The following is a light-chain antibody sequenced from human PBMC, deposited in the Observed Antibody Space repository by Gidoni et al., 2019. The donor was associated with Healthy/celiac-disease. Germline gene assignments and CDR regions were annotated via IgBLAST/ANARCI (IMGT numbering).Light chain of an antibody. CDR2: LGS. CDR3: MQDIQTRRT. Sequence: DIVMTQSPLSLPVTPGEPASISCRSSQSLLHSNGYNYLDWYLQKPGQSPQLLIYLGSNRASGVPDRFSGSGSGTDFTLKISRVEAEDVGVYYCMQDIQTRRTFGQGTKVEIK. CDR1: QSLLHSNGYNY. J-gene: IGKJ1*01. V-gene: IGKV2-28*01.